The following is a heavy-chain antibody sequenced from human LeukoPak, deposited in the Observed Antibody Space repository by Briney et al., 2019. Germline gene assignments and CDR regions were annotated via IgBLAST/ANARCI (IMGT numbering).Heavy chain of an antibody. CDR2: IWYDGSNK. V-gene: IGHV3-33*01. D-gene: IGHD3-22*01. Sequence: GGSLRLSCAASGVAFDSHGMHWVRQAPVKGLGWVAVIWYDGSNKDYADSVKGRFTISRDNSKNTLYLQMNSLRAEDTAVYYCARARNNYDSSGFSALDYWGQGTLVTVSS. CDR3: ARARNNYDSSGFSALDY. CDR1: GVAFDSHG. J-gene: IGHJ4*02.